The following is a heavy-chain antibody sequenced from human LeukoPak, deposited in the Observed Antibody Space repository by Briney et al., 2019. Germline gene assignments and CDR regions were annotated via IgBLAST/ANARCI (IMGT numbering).Heavy chain of an antibody. J-gene: IGHJ2*01. CDR2: IGWNSGSI. CDR3: AKAGYDFWSGYLDWYFDL. CDR1: GFTFDDYA. D-gene: IGHD3-3*01. Sequence: GGSLRLSCAASGFTFDDYAMHWVRQAPGKGLEWVSGIGWNSGSIGYADSVKGRFTISRDNAKNSLYLQMNSLRAEDTALYYCAKAGYDFWSGYLDWYFDLWGRGTLVTVSS. V-gene: IGHV3-9*01.